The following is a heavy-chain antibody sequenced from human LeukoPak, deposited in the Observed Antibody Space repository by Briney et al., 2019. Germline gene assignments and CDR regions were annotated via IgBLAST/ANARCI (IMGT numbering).Heavy chain of an antibody. CDR3: ARDSTYYLRYGYFDS. CDR1: GFTFSSYW. D-gene: IGHD3-22*01. Sequence: GGSLRLSCVASGFTFSSYWMHWVRQDPRKGLVWVSRINGDGRNINYADSVRGRFTISRDNAKNTLYLQMNNLRAEDTAVYYCARDSTYYLRYGYFDSWGQGILVTVSS. CDR2: INGDGRNI. J-gene: IGHJ4*02. V-gene: IGHV3-74*01.